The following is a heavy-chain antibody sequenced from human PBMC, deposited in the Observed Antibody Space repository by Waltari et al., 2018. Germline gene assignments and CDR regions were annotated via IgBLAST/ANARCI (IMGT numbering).Heavy chain of an antibody. CDR1: GPTFSSYS. Sequence: EVQLVESGGGLFKPGGSLRLSCAPSGPTFSSYSMNWVRQAPGKGLEWVSSINNPTYNYIHHAELVKGRFTISRDDAKNSVYLQMNSLRAEDTAVYYCALGVAVAGNIPPPFDYWGQGTLVAVSS. CDR2: INNPTYNYI. J-gene: IGHJ4*02. V-gene: IGHV3-21*01. CDR3: ALGVAVAGNIPPPFDY. D-gene: IGHD6-19*01.